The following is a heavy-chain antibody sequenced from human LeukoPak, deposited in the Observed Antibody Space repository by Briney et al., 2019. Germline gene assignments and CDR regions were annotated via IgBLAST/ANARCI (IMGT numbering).Heavy chain of an antibody. CDR2: ISAYNGNT. V-gene: IGHV1-18*04. D-gene: IGHD3-22*01. CDR3: ARGSYYDSSGYYSFYYYYYYMDV. J-gene: IGHJ6*03. CDR1: GYTFTGNY. Sequence: ASMKVSCKASGYTFTGNYIHWVRQAPGQGLEWMGWISAYNGNTNYAQKLQGRVTMTTDTSTSTTYMELRSLRSDDTAVYYCARGSYYDSSGYYSFYYYYYYMDVWGKGTTVTVSS.